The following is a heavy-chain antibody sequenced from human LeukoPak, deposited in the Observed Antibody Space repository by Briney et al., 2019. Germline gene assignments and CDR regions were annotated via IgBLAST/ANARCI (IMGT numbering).Heavy chain of an antibody. D-gene: IGHD5-24*01. V-gene: IGHV4-34*01. CDR1: GGSISSYY. CDR3: ARLRGGYTPVLATAQNYFDY. CDR2: INHSGST. J-gene: IGHJ4*02. Sequence: SETLSLTCTVSGGSISSYYWSWIRQPPGKGLEWIGEINHSGSTNYNPSLKSRVTISVDTSKNQFSLKLSSVTAADTAVYYCARLRGGYTPVLATAQNYFDYWGQGTLVTVSS.